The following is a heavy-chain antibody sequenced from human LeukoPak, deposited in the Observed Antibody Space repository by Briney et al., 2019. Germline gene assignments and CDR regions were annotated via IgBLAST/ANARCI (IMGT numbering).Heavy chain of an antibody. CDR1: GDSVSSNSAA. J-gene: IGHJ6*02. Sequence: SQTLSLTCAISGDSVSSNSAAWNWIRQSPSRGLEWLGRTYYRSKWYNDYAVSVKSRITINPDTSKNQFSLQLNSVTPEDTAVYYCAREKRIVGAPRGGYYYGMDVWGQGTTVTVSS. CDR3: AREKRIVGAPRGGYYYGMDV. CDR2: TYYRSKWYN. V-gene: IGHV6-1*01. D-gene: IGHD1-26*01.